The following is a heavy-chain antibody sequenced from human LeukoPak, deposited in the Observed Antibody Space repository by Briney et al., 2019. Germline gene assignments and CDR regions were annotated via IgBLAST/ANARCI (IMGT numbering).Heavy chain of an antibody. CDR2: INPNSGDT. CDR3: ARGDNKP. D-gene: IGHD1-14*01. Sequence: GASVKASCKASGYTFTSYGISWVRQAPGQGLEWMGRINPNSGDTNYAQKFQGRVTMTRDTSITTAYMELSSLRSDDTAVYYCARGDNKPWGQGTLVTVSS. V-gene: IGHV1-2*06. CDR1: GYTFTSYG. J-gene: IGHJ5*02.